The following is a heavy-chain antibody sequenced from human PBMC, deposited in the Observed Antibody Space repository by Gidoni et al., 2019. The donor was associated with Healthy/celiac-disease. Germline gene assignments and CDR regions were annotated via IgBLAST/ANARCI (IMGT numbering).Heavy chain of an antibody. D-gene: IGHD3-3*01. CDR1: GFTFTSYW. J-gene: IGHJ3*02. CDR3: ARVAAGFSPFDAFDI. Sequence: EVQLVESGGGLVQPVGSLRLSCAASGFTFTSYWMHWVRQAPGKGLVWVSRINSDGSSTSYADSVKGRFTISRDNAKNRLYLQMNSLRAEDTAVYYCARVAAGFSPFDAFDIWGQGTMVTVSS. CDR2: INSDGSST. V-gene: IGHV3-74*01.